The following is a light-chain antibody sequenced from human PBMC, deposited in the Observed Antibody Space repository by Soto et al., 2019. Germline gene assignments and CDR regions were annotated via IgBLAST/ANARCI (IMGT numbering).Light chain of an antibody. CDR2: AAS. Sequence: IQLTQSPSSLSASVGDRVTITCRASQGISSYLAWYQQKPGKAPKLLIYAASTLQSGLPSRFSGRGSGTDFTLTISSLQPEDFPTYYCQQLNSYPGTFGQGTKVQIK. J-gene: IGKJ1*01. V-gene: IGKV1-9*01. CDR3: QQLNSYPGT. CDR1: QGISSY.